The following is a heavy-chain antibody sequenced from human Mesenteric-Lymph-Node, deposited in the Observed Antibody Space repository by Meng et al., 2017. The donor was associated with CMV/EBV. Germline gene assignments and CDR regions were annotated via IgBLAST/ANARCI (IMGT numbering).Heavy chain of an antibody. D-gene: IGHD7-27*01. J-gene: IGHJ4*02. Sequence: GESLKISCAASGFTFGDYSMHWVRQAPGKGLEWVSFIRWNAGSTYYADSVKGRFTISRDNSKSSLFLQLNSLRSEDTAVYYCAKDSGASLGYWGQGTLVTVSS. CDR2: IRWNAGST. CDR1: GFTFGDYS. V-gene: IGHV3-43*01. CDR3: AKDSGASLGY.